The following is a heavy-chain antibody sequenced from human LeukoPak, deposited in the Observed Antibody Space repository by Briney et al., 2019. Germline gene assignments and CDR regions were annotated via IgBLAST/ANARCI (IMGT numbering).Heavy chain of an antibody. J-gene: IGHJ4*02. CDR2: ISSTSSYI. CDR3: ARDPESSSFFDY. CDR1: GFTFTNYN. D-gene: IGHD6-6*01. V-gene: IGHV3-21*06. Sequence: GGSLRLSCAASGFTFTNYNFYWVRQAPGRGLEWVSSISSTSSYIYYADSMKGRFTISRDNAKNSLYLQMNSLRAEDTAVYYCARDPESSSFFDYWGQGTLVTVSS.